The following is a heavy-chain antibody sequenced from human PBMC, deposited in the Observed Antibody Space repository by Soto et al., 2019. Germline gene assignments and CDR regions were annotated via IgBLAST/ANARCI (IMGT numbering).Heavy chain of an antibody. D-gene: IGHD3-22*01. CDR2: ISSSGSNI. CDR3: ARSALISITMIDGDGI. CDR1: GFTFMDYY. V-gene: IGHV3-11*01. J-gene: IGHJ3*02. Sequence: QVQLLESGGGLVKPGWSLRLSCAASGFTFMDYYMSWIRQAPVKGLEWVSYISSSGSNIYYADSVKGRFTISRDNAKNSLYIQMNSLRAEDTAVYYCARSALISITMIDGDGIWGQGTMVTVSS.